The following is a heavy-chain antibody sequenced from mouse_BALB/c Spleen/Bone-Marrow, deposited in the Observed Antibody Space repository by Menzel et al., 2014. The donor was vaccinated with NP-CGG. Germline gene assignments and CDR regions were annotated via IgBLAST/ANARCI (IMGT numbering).Heavy chain of an antibody. Sequence: DVQLQESGGVFVQPGGSLKLSCAASGFTFSSYDMSWVRQTPDKRLELVATINTNGGTTYYPDSVKGRFTISRDNAKSTLYLQMSSLKSADTAIYYCARNRYDWFAYWGQGTLVTVSA. CDR2: INTNGGTT. V-gene: IGHV5-6-3*01. CDR3: ARNRYDWFAY. CDR1: GFTFSSYD. J-gene: IGHJ3*01. D-gene: IGHD2-14*01.